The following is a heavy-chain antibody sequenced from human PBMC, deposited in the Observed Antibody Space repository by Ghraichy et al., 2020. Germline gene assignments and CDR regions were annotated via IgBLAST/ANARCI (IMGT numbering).Heavy chain of an antibody. CDR3: SRDRAPRGYLPKGHCDY. J-gene: IGHJ4*02. V-gene: IGHV3-30-3*01. CDR1: GFTFSSYA. D-gene: IGHD3-3*01. CDR2: ISDDGSNK. Sequence: GGSLRLSCAASGFTFSSYAMHWVRQAPGKGLEWVAVISDDGSNKYYADSVKGRFTISSDNYKNTLYLKMNSLSAEATAVYYCSRDRAPRGYLPKGHCDYWGQRTLVTVSS.